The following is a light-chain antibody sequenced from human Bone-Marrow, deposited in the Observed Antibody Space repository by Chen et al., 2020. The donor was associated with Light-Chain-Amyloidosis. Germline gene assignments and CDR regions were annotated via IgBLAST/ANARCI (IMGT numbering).Light chain of an antibody. J-gene: IGKJ1*01. CDR1: QTINNW. CDR2: KAS. V-gene: IGKV1-5*03. Sequence: DIQITQSPSNLSASVGDRVTITCRTSQTINNWVAWYQQKPGKAPKLLIYKASSLESGVPSRFSGSGSGTEFTLTISSLQPDDFATYYCQQYNSYSRTFGQGTKVEI. CDR3: QQYNSYSRT.